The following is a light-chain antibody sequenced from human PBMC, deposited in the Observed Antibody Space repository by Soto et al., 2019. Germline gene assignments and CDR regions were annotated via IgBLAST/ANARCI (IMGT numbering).Light chain of an antibody. CDR1: QSVLYSSNNKNY. J-gene: IGKJ4*01. Sequence: DIVMTQSPDSLAVSLGERATINCKSDQSVLYSSNNKNYLAWYQQKPGQPPKLLIYWASTRESGVPDRFSGSGSGTDFTLTISSLQAEDVAVYYCQQYYSTPFTFGGGTKVEIK. CDR3: QQYYSTPFT. V-gene: IGKV4-1*01. CDR2: WAS.